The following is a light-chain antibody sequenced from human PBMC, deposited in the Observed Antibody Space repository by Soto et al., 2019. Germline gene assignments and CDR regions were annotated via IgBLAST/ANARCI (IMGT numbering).Light chain of an antibody. CDR1: LRITKY. CDR3: QQSHSTPLT. Sequence: DIELIQSPSSLSASVGERVNITCRASLRITKYINWYQQKPGKAPKLLIYGASSLQSGVPLRFSGSGSGTDFTLTISSLQPEDSATYYCQQSHSTPLTFGGGTKLEI. CDR2: GAS. J-gene: IGKJ4*01. V-gene: IGKV1-39*01.